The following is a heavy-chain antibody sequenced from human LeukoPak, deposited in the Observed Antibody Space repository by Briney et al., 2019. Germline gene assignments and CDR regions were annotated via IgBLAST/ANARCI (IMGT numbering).Heavy chain of an antibody. CDR3: ARGGSSFYGYFHF. Sequence: WVRQPPGKGLEWIGSVDYTGNTYYKPSLRSRLTISVDMSRNQFSLILTSVTAADTALYYCARGGSSFYGYFHFWGHGTLVTVSS. V-gene: IGHV4-39*07. D-gene: IGHD6-6*01. J-gene: IGHJ4*01. CDR2: VDYTGNT.